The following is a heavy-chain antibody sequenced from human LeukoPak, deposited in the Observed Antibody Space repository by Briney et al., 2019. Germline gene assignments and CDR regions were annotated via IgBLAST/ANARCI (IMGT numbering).Heavy chain of an antibody. CDR3: ARDRGGDYLFDY. D-gene: IGHD4-17*01. Sequence: GGSLRLSCAASGFTLSSYSMNGVRQAPGKGLEWVSYISSSSSTIYYADSVKGRFTISKDNAKNSLYLQMNSLRAEDTAVYYCARDRGGDYLFDYWGQGTLVTVSS. CDR1: GFTLSSYS. J-gene: IGHJ4*02. V-gene: IGHV3-48*04. CDR2: ISSSSSTI.